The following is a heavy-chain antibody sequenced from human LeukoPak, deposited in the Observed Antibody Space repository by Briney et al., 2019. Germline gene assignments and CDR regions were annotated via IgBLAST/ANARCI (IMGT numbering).Heavy chain of an antibody. CDR2: ISSNGGRT. Sequence: GGSLRLSCAASGFTFSGYAMHWVRQAPGKGLEYVSAISSNGGRTYYANSVNGRFTISRDNSKNTLYLQMVSLRAEEMAVYYCAREKLEAHVLGNPLYFDYWGQGTLVTVSS. D-gene: IGHD3-16*01. J-gene: IGHJ4*02. V-gene: IGHV3-64*01. CDR1: GFTFSGYA. CDR3: AREKLEAHVLGNPLYFDY.